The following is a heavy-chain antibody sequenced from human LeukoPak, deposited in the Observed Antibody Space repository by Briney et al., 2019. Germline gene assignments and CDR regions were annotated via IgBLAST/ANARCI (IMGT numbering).Heavy chain of an antibody. CDR2: IYHSGST. CDR1: GGSISSYY. CDR3: ARLAAAAPAGPPDYFDY. J-gene: IGHJ4*02. V-gene: IGHV4-59*01. Sequence: PSETLSLTCTVSGGSISSYYWSWIRQPPGKGLEWIGYIYHSGSTNYNPSLKSRVTISVDTSKNQFSLKLSSVTAADTAVYYCARLAAAAPAGPPDYFDYWGQGTLVTVSS. D-gene: IGHD6-13*01.